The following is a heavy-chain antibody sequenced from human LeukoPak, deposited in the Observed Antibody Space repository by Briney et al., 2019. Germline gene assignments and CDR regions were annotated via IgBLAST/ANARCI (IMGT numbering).Heavy chain of an antibody. CDR3: ASGAEVVPAATPNYYYMDV. Sequence: PSETLSLTCAVYGGSFSGYYWSWIRQPPGKGLEWIGEINHSGSTNYNPSLKSRVTISVDTSKKQFSLKLSSVTAADTAVYYCASGAEVVPAATPNYYYMDVWGKGTTVTVSS. J-gene: IGHJ6*03. V-gene: IGHV4-34*01. CDR2: INHSGST. D-gene: IGHD2-2*01. CDR1: GGSFSGYY.